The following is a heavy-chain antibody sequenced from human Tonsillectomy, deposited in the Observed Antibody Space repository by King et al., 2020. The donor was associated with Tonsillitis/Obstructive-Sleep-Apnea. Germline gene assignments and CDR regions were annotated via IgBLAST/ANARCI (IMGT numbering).Heavy chain of an antibody. CDR3: ARDSGEYFDY. V-gene: IGHV3-21*01. D-gene: IGHD7-27*01. Sequence: VQLVESGGGLVKPGGSLRLSCEASGFTFSSYRMNWVRQAPGKGLEWVSSISSSGSYIYYADSLKGRFTISRDNAKNSLYLQMNSLRAEDTAVYYCARDSGEYFDYWGQGTLVTVSS. CDR1: GFTFSSYR. J-gene: IGHJ4*02. CDR2: ISSSGSYI.